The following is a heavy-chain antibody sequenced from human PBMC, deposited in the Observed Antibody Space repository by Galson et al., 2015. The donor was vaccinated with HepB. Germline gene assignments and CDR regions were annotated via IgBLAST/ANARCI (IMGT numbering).Heavy chain of an antibody. V-gene: IGHV1-2*02. CDR1: GYTFTGYY. CDR2: INPNSGGT. CDR3: ARSGSIIVVVVAATRVWFDP. D-gene: IGHD2-15*01. Sequence: SVKVSCKASGYTFTGYYMHWVRQAPGQGLEWMGWINPNSGGTNYAQKFQGRVTMTRDTSISTAYMELSRLRSDDTAVYYCARSGSIIVVVVAATRVWFDPWGQGTLVTVSS. J-gene: IGHJ5*02.